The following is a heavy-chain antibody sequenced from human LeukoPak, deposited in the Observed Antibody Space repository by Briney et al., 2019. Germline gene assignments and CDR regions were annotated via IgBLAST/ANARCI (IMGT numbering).Heavy chain of an antibody. D-gene: IGHD2-15*01. V-gene: IGHV4-30-4*01. CDR3: ARGYCRGGNCYRYGMDV. J-gene: IGHJ6*02. CDR1: GGPISSGDYY. Sequence: SQTLSLTCTVSGGPISSGDYYWSWIRQPPGKGLEWIGYIYYSGSTYYNPSLKSRVTISEDTSKNQFSVKLSSVTAADTAVYYCARGYCRGGNCYRYGMDVWGQGTTVTVSS. CDR2: IYYSGST.